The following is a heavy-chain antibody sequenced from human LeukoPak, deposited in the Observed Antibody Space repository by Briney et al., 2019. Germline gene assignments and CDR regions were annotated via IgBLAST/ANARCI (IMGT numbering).Heavy chain of an antibody. CDR1: GVSISTTSDC. CDR3: ARSSGAKFDP. Sequence: SETLSLTCTVSGVSISTTSDCRGWVRLPPGNCLEWIGSIDYSGSTKYTPSLQSRVNIDIDTSKNEFTLRLSSVTAADSAVYYCARSSGAKFDPWGQGTLVIVSS. D-gene: IGHD4/OR15-4a*01. CDR2: IDYSGST. J-gene: IGHJ5*02. V-gene: IGHV4-39*01.